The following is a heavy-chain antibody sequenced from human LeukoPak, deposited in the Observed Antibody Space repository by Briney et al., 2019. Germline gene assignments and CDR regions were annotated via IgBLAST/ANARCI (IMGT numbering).Heavy chain of an antibody. V-gene: IGHV3-23*01. CDR1: GGSFSGYY. J-gene: IGHJ4*02. CDR3: AKDTSWAAAGDYFDC. Sequence: PSETLSLTCAVYGGSFSGYYWSWIRQPPGKGLEWVSAISGSGGSTYYADSVKGRFTISRDNSKNTLYLQMNSLRAEDTAVYYCAKDTSWAAAGDYFDCWGQGTLVTVSS. D-gene: IGHD6-13*01. CDR2: ISGSGGST.